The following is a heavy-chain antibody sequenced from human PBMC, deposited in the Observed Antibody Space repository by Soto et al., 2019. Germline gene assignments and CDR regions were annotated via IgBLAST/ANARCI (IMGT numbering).Heavy chain of an antibody. CDR2: TYYRSKWYN. J-gene: IGHJ6*02. CDR3: ARENGAAAQAHYYYGMDV. CDR1: GDTGSSISAT. Sequence: SQSLSLTCAISGDTGSSISATWNWIRQSPSRGLEWLGRTYYRSKWYNDYAVSVKSRLTINPDTSKNRFSLQLNSVTPDDTAVYYCARENGAAAQAHYYYGMDVWGQGTTVTVSS. D-gene: IGHD2-2*01. V-gene: IGHV6-1*01.